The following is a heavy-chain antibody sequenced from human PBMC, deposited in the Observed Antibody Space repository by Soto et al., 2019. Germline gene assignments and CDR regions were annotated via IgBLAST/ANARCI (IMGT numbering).Heavy chain of an antibody. D-gene: IGHD2-2*01. CDR2: DGAGGTI. Sequence: EVQLAESGGGLVQPGGSLKVSCVVSGFTLSSYSMNWVRQAPGKGLEWVSHDGAGGTILYADSVKGRFTVSRDNAKNSLYLQMNSIRDEDTAVYYCARQGPYEDHADWGQGTLVTVSS. V-gene: IGHV3-48*02. CDR1: GFTLSSYS. J-gene: IGHJ4*02. CDR3: ARQGPYEDHAD.